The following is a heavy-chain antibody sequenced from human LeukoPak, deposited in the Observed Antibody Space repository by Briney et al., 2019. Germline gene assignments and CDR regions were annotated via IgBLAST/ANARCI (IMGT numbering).Heavy chain of an antibody. CDR1: GFTFTNSA. CDR2: IVVGNGNT. CDR3: AAVGATTFWYFDL. J-gene: IGHJ2*01. Sequence: SVKVSCKASGFTFTNSAMQWVRQARGQRLEWIGWIVVGNGNTNYAQKFQERVTITRDMSTSTAYMELSSLRSEDTAVYYCAAVGATTFWYFDLWGSGTLVTVSS. D-gene: IGHD1-26*01. V-gene: IGHV1-58*02.